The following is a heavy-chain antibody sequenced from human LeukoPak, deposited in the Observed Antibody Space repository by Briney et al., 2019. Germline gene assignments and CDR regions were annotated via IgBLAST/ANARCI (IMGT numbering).Heavy chain of an antibody. CDR2: IRWNSGSI. CDR1: GFTFDEYA. J-gene: IGHJ6*02. CDR3: AGEGATPYYYFGMDV. D-gene: IGHD1-26*01. Sequence: GGYLRLYWAGSGFTFDEYAMHWVRQAPGKGVGWGAGIRWNSGSIGYADSVKGRFTISRDNAKNSLYLQMNSLRAEDTAVYYCAGEGATPYYYFGMDVWGQGTTVTVSS. V-gene: IGHV3-9*01.